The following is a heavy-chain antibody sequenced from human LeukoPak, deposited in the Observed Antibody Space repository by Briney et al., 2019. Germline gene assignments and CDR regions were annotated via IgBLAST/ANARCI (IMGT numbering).Heavy chain of an antibody. D-gene: IGHD6-19*01. CDR3: AKDPGGSIAVAGTIYYYYGMDV. CDR1: GFTFDDYA. Sequence: PGGSLRLSCAASGFTFDDYAMHWVRQAPGKGLEWVSGISWNSGSIGYADSVKGRFTISRDNSKNTLYLQMNSLRAEDTAVYYCAKDPGGSIAVAGTIYYYYGMDVWGQGTTVTVSS. CDR2: ISWNSGSI. V-gene: IGHV3-9*01. J-gene: IGHJ6*02.